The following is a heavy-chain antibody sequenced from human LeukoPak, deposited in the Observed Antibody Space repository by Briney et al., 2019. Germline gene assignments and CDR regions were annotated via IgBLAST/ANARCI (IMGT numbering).Heavy chain of an antibody. CDR1: GFTFSNAW. CDR3: TTAKYYDFWSGYYRFDY. V-gene: IGHV3-15*01. CDR2: IKSKTDGGTT. D-gene: IGHD3-3*01. Sequence: GGSLRLSCAASGFTFSNAWMSWVRQAPGKGLEWVGRIKSKTDGGTTDYAAPVKGRFTISRDDSKNTLYLQMNSLKTEDTAVYYCTTAKYYDFWSGYYRFDYWGQGTLVTVSS. J-gene: IGHJ4*02.